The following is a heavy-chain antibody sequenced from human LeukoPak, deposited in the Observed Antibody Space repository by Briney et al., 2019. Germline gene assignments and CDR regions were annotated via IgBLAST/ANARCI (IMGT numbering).Heavy chain of an antibody. V-gene: IGHV3-7*03. CDR3: AKYGPQDSGSSHFDY. CDR1: GFTFSSSW. D-gene: IGHD1-26*01. Sequence: GGSLRLSCAASGFTFSSSWMFWVRQAPGKGLEWVANIIKDGSEKDYADSVKGRFIISRDNSKNTLFLQMNSLRAEDTAIYYCAKYGPQDSGSSHFDYWGQGALVTVSS. CDR2: IIKDGSEK. J-gene: IGHJ4*02.